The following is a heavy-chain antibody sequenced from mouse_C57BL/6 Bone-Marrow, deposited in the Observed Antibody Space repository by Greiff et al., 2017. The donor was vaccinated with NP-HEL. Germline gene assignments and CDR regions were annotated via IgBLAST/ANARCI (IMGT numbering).Heavy chain of an antibody. J-gene: IGHJ2*01. V-gene: IGHV1-66*01. Sequence: VQLQQSGPELVKPGASVKISCKASGYSFTSYYIHWVKQRPGQGLEWIGWIYPGSGNTKYNEKFKGKATLTADTSSSTAYMQLSSLTSEDSAVYYCARERGDYYGSTPPYWGQGTTLTVSS. CDR2: IYPGSGNT. CDR1: GYSFTSYY. D-gene: IGHD1-1*01. CDR3: ARERGDYYGSTPPY.